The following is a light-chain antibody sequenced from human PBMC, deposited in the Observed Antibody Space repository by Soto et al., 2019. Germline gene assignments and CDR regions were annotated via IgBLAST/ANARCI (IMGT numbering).Light chain of an antibody. J-gene: IGKJ1*01. Sequence: EIVLTQSPGTLSLSPGERATLSCRASQSVSSSYLAWHQQNRGQAPRLLIYGASSRAPGIPDRFGGSGSGTDFTLTISRLEPEDFAVYYCQQYGSSRWTFGQGTKVEIK. CDR2: GAS. V-gene: IGKV3-20*01. CDR3: QQYGSSRWT. CDR1: QSVSSSY.